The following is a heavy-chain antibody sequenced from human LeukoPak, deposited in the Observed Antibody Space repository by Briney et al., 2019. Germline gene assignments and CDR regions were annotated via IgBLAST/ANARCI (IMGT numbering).Heavy chain of an antibody. V-gene: IGHV4-30-2*01. J-gene: IGHJ3*02. CDR2: IYHSGST. CDR1: GDSIKNGAYT. Sequence: PSETLSLTCAVSGDSIKNGAYTWSWIRQPPGKGLEWIGDIYHSGSTNYNPSLNSRVTLSVDMSKNQFSLNLSSVTAPDTAVYWCAGQKTVPTARGFDIWGQGTMVTVSS. D-gene: IGHD5-12*01. CDR3: AGQKTVPTARGFDI.